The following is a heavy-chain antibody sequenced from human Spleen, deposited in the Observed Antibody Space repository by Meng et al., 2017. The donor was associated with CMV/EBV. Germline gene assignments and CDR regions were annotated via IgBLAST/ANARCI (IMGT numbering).Heavy chain of an antibody. CDR1: GGSISSGDYY. CDR3: AREGYAEAFDY. Sequence: QVQPQESGPGPVKPSQTLSLPCTVSGGSISSGDYYWSWIRQPPGKGLEWIGYTYYSGSTYYNPSLKSRVTISVDTSKNQFSLKLSSVTAADTAVYYCAREGYAEAFDYWGQGTLVTVSS. J-gene: IGHJ4*02. CDR2: TYYSGST. V-gene: IGHV4-30-4*08. D-gene: IGHD5-18*01.